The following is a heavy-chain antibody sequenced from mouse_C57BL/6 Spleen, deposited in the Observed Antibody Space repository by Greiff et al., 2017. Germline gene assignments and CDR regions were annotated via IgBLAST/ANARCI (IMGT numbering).Heavy chain of an antibody. CDR2: IYPGSGNT. CDR3: ARPSYYATNWGYAMDY. J-gene: IGHJ4*01. Sequence: QVQLQQSGPELVKPGASVKISCKASGYTFTDYYINWVKQRPGQGLEWIGWIYPGSGNTKYNEKFKGKATLTVDTSSSTAYMQLSSLTSEDSAVYFCARPSYYATNWGYAMDYWGQGTSVTVSS. CDR1: GYTFTDYY. V-gene: IGHV1-84*01. D-gene: IGHD1-1*01.